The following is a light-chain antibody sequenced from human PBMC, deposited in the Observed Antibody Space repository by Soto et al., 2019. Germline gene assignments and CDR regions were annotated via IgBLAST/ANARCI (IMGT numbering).Light chain of an antibody. J-gene: IGLJ1*01. Sequence: VLTQPPSASGTPGQRVTISCSGRSSNIGSNYVYWYQQLPGTAPKLLIYSNNQRPSGVPDRFSGSKSGTSASLAISGLRSEDEADYYCAAWDDSLSGLYVFGTGTKVTVL. CDR2: SNN. V-gene: IGLV1-47*02. CDR1: SSNIGSNY. CDR3: AAWDDSLSGLYV.